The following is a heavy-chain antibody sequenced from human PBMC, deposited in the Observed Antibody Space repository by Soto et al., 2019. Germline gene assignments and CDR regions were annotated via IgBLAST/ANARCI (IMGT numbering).Heavy chain of an antibody. CDR3: ACVLGLPTHFDY. V-gene: IGHV4-31*03. CDR1: GGCISRGGYY. CDR2: IYYSGST. J-gene: IGHJ4*02. Sequence: SETVSLTCTVSGGCISRGGYYWSWIRQQPGKGLEWIGYIYYSGSTYYNPSLKSRVTISVDTSKNQFSLKLSSVTAADTAVYYCACVLGLPTHFDYWGQGTLVTVSS. D-gene: IGHD2-21*02.